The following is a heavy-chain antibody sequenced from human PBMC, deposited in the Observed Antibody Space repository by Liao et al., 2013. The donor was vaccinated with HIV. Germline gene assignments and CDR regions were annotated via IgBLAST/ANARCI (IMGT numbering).Heavy chain of an antibody. D-gene: IGHD3-10*01. J-gene: IGHJ4*02. CDR2: INHSGST. CDR1: GGSFSGYY. CDR3: ASASRITVIRGVMATVGFRRFDY. V-gene: IGHV4-34*01. Sequence: QVQLQQWGAGLLKPSETLSLTCAVYGGSFSGYYWSWIRQPPGKGLEWIGEINHSGSTNYNPSLKSRVTISVDTSKSQLSLRLTSVTAADTAVYYCASASRITVIRGVMATVGFRRFDYWGQGTLVTVSS.